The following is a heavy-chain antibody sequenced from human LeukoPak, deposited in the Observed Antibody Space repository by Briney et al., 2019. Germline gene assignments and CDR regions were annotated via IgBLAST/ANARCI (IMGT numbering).Heavy chain of an antibody. V-gene: IGHV3-11*01. CDR2: ISSSGSTI. CDR1: GFTFSDYY. D-gene: IGHD4-17*01. CDR3: ARDFYGAAAIDAFDI. J-gene: IGHJ3*02. Sequence: GGSLRLSCAASGFTFSDYYMSWIRQAPGKGLEWVSYISSSGSTIYYADSAKGRFTISRDNAKNSLYLQMNSLRAEDTAVYYCARDFYGAAAIDAFDIWGQGTMVTVSS.